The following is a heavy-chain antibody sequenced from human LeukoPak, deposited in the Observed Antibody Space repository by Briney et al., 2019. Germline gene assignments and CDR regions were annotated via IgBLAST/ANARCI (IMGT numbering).Heavy chain of an antibody. V-gene: IGHV1-69*04. D-gene: IGHD3-22*01. J-gene: IGHJ4*02. Sequence: GASVKVSCKASGGTFSGYGFSWVRQAPGQGLEWMGRIISIIGRVNYAQNFQARVTITADRSTTTVYLELSNLRSDDTAVYYCARGRAGRNFDTTGYYPLDSWGQGTRVTVSS. CDR2: IISIIGRV. CDR1: GGTFSGYG. CDR3: ARGRAGRNFDTTGYYPLDS.